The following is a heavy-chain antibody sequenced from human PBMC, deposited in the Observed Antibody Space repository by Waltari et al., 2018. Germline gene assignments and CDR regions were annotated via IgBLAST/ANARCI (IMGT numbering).Heavy chain of an antibody. Sequence: QVQLQESGPGLVKPSETLSLTCTVSGGSISSYYWSWIRQPPGKGLVWIGYIYYRGTTNYNPSLKGRVTLSVDTSKNQFSLKLSSVTAADTAVYYCARSAYDYVWGSYRYFDYWGQGTLVTVSS. J-gene: IGHJ4*02. CDR3: ARSAYDYVWGSYRYFDY. CDR1: GGSISSYY. D-gene: IGHD3-16*02. V-gene: IGHV4-59*01. CDR2: IYYRGTT.